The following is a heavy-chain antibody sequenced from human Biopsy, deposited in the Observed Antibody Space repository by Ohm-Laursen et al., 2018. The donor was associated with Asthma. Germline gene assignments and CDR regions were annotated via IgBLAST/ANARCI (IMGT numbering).Heavy chain of an antibody. Sequence: TLSLTCAVSGGSINIGDYYWSWIRQSPGKGLEWIGTLHYSGSTNYNPSLKSRVTISIDASKNQFSLKLTSVTAADTAVYYCARGVDRVTGLLDHFDSWGQGTLVTVSS. CDR3: ARGVDRVTGLLDHFDS. CDR1: GGSINIGDYY. J-gene: IGHJ4*02. CDR2: LHYSGST. V-gene: IGHV4-61*08. D-gene: IGHD2-21*02.